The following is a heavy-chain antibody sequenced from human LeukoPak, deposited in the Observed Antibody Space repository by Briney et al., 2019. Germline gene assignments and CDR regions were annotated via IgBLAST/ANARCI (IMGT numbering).Heavy chain of an antibody. CDR3: ARRGIAAAGTKGAFDI. CDR2: IYPGDSDT. CDR1: GYIYTSYW. D-gene: IGHD6-13*01. J-gene: IGHJ3*02. Sequence: GESLKISCNSSGYIYTSYWIGWVRQMPGKGLEWMRIIYPGDSDTRYSPSFQGQVTISADKSISTAYLQWSSLKASDTAMYYCARRGIAAAGTKGAFDIWGQGTMVTVSS. V-gene: IGHV5-51*01.